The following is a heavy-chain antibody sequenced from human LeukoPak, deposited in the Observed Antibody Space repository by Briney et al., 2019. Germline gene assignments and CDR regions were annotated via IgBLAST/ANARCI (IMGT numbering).Heavy chain of an antibody. Sequence: PSETLSLTCVAHGGSFNGYYWSWIRQPPGKGLEWIGEVHHDGTTKYNPSLKSRVGIVVDTSTHQFSLNLTSVTAADTAVYFCARLRPNAVTRTGPSYWGQGTLVTVSS. CDR3: ARLRPNAVTRTGPSY. J-gene: IGHJ4*02. V-gene: IGHV4-34*01. CDR2: VHHDGTT. D-gene: IGHD2-8*01. CDR1: GGSFNGYY.